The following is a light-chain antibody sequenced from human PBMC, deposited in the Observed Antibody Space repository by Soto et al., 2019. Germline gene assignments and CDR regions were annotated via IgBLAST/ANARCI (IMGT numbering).Light chain of an antibody. CDR3: QLGG. CDR1: LSIVGTY. CDR2: GAS. V-gene: IGKV3-20*01. J-gene: IGKJ1*01. Sequence: EIVLTQSPGTLSLSPGERATLSCRASLSIVGTYSAWYQQKPGQAPRLLIYGASSRASGIPDRFSGGGSGTDFTLTINRLEPEDSAVYYCQLGGFGQGTKVEI.